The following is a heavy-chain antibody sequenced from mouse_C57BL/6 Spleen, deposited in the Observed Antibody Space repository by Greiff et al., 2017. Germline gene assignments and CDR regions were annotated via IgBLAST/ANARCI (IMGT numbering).Heavy chain of an antibody. V-gene: IGHV5-9-1*02. Sequence: EVMLVESGAGLVKPGGSLKLSCAASGFTFSSYAMSWVRQTPEKRLEWVAYISSGGDYIYYADTVKGRFTISRDNARNTLYLQMSSLKSEDTSMYYCTRDLRGAMDDGGQGTPVTVSS. CDR1: GFTFSSYA. CDR2: ISSGGDYI. D-gene: IGHD1-1*01. J-gene: IGHJ4*01. CDR3: TRDLRGAMDD.